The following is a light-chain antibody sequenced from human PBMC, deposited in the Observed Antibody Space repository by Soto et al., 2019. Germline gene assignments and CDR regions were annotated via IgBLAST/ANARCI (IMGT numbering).Light chain of an antibody. CDR1: QSVSSN. J-gene: IGKJ1*01. V-gene: IGKV3-15*01. Sequence: EIVMTQSPATLSVSPGERATLSCRASQSVSSNLAWYQQKPGQAPRLLIYGASTRATGIPARFSGSGSGTELPLTFGSVQSEECAVYCCQQYNNWSRTFGQGTKVEIK. CDR2: GAS. CDR3: QQYNNWSRT.